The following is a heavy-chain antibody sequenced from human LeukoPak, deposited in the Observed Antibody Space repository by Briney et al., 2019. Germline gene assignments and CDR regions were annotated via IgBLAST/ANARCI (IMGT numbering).Heavy chain of an antibody. CDR1: GLTFSNYW. CDR2: IKQDGSEK. Sequence: GGSLRLSCAASGLTFSNYWMDWVRQAPGKGLEWVANIKQDGSEKNYVDSVKGRFIISRDNAKNSLYLQMKTLRADDTAVYYCARDGFGTGSNWGQGTLVTVSS. V-gene: IGHV3-7*03. J-gene: IGHJ4*02. D-gene: IGHD3-16*01. CDR3: ARDGFGTGSN.